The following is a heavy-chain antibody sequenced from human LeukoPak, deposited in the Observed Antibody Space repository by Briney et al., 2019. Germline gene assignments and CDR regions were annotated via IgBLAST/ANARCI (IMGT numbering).Heavy chain of an antibody. CDR1: GVSISSYY. Sequence: PSETLSLTCTVSGVSISSYYWSWIRQPAGKGLEWIGRIYTSGSTNYNPSLKSRVTMSVDTSKNQFSLKLSSVTAADTAVYYCAREPWGVGATPGHYFDYWGQGTLVTVSS. V-gene: IGHV4-4*07. CDR2: IYTSGST. J-gene: IGHJ4*02. CDR3: AREPWGVGATPGHYFDY. D-gene: IGHD1-26*01.